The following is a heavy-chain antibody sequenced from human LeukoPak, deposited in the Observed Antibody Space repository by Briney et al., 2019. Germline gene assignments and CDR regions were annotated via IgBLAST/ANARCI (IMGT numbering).Heavy chain of an antibody. V-gene: IGHV4-4*02. D-gene: IGHD3-22*01. Sequence: PSETLSLTCAVSGGSISSSNWWSWVRQPPGQGLAWIGEIYHSGSTNYNPSLKSRVTISLDTSKNQFSLKLSSVTAADTAVYYCARGTDRSKIGSWGQGTLVIVSS. CDR2: IYHSGST. CDR1: GGSISSSNW. CDR3: ARGTDRSKIGS. J-gene: IGHJ4*02.